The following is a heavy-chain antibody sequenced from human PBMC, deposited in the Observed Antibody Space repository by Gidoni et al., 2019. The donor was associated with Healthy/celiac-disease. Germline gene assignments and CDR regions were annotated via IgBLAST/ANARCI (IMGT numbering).Heavy chain of an antibody. CDR2: INPNSGGT. CDR3: ARDRSRSTAPAFDY. J-gene: IGHJ4*02. V-gene: IGHV1-2*04. CDR1: GYTFTGYY. Sequence: QVQLVQSGAEVKKPGASVKVSCKASGYTFTGYYMHWVRQAPGQGLEWMGWINPNSGGTNYAQKFQGWVTMTRETSISTAYMELSRLRSDDTAVYYCARDRSRSTAPAFDYWGQGTLVTVSS. D-gene: IGHD5-18*01.